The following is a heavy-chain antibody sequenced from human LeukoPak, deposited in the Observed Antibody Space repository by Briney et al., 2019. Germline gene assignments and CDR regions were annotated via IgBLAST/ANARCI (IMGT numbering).Heavy chain of an antibody. CDR3: ARGLVATELDY. Sequence: SETQSLTCTVSGGSISSYYWSWIRQPPGKGLEWIGYIYTSGSTNYNPSLKSRVTISVDTSKNQFSLKLSSVTAADTAVYYCARGLVATELDYWGQGTLVTVSS. CDR1: GGSISSYY. J-gene: IGHJ4*02. CDR2: IYTSGST. D-gene: IGHD5-12*01. V-gene: IGHV4-4*09.